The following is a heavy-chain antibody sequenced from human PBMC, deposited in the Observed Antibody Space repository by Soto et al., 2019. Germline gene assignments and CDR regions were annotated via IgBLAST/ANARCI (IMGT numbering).Heavy chain of an antibody. J-gene: IGHJ4*02. CDR1: GCSLSSYY. Sequence: PSETLSLTCTVSGCSLSSYYWSWIRRPPGMGLEWIASISYSGTTNYNSSLKSRVTISIDTSKNQFSLKFNSVTAADTAVYYCAREGYNFGPFDYWGQGALVT. CDR2: ISYSGTT. V-gene: IGHV4-59*01. D-gene: IGHD5-18*01. CDR3: AREGYNFGPFDY.